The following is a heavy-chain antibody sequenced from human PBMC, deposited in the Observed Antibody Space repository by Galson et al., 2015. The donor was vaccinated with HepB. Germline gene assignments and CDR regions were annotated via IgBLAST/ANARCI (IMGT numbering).Heavy chain of an antibody. CDR3: AKDSAWRTIRMPDY. J-gene: IGHJ4*02. CDR1: GFFFSDYN. CDR2: ISYDVINK. D-gene: IGHD2-2*01. V-gene: IGHV3-30*18. Sequence: SLRLSCAASGFFFSDYNMNWVRQAPGKGLEWLAVISYDVINKNYADSVKGRFTISRDNSKNTLYLQMSSPKTEDTAVYFCAKDSAWRTIRMPDYWGQGTLVTVSS.